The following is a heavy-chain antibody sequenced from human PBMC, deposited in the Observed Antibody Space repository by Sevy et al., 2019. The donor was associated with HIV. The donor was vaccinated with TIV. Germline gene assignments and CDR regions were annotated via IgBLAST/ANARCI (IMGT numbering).Heavy chain of an antibody. CDR3: ATDNIVVAGWDFDY. CDR1: EYTFTGYY. Sequence: ASVKVSCKASEYTFTGYYIHWVRQAPGQGLEWMGWINPNSGGTNYAQKFQGRVTMTRDTSSSTAYMDLSSLKSDDTAVYYCATDNIVVAGWDFDYWGQGTLVTVSS. J-gene: IGHJ4*02. CDR2: INPNSGGT. D-gene: IGHD6-19*01. V-gene: IGHV1-2*02.